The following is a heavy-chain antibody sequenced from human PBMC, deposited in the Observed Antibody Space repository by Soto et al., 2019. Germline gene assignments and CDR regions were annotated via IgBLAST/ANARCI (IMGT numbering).Heavy chain of an antibody. D-gene: IGHD4-17*01. CDR2: IIPLFGTT. V-gene: IGHV1-69*01. J-gene: IGHJ6*02. CDR1: GGTFTSFA. CDR3: ARETTTVTRDYFYYGMDV. Sequence: QVQLVQSVAEVKKPGSAVHVSCTASGGTFTSFAISWVRQAPGKGLEWMGEIIPLFGTTNYAQKFQGRVTITADESTTTAYMELSSLRSEDSAVDYCARETTTVTRDYFYYGMDVWGQGTTVTVSS.